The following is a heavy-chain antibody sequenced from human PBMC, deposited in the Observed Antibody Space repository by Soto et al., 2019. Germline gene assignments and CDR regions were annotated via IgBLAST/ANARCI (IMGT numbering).Heavy chain of an antibody. Sequence: AGSLRLSCAAYGLTVSGYGLHWIRQPPGEGLEWVAVICYDGSNNYYAYSVKGRFTISRDNSNNTLYRQTSSPRAETTVVYYCERTYYYDICGYYGDAFDIWGQGTMVTVSS. J-gene: IGHJ3*02. D-gene: IGHD3-22*01. V-gene: IGHV3-33*01. CDR3: ERTYYYDICGYYGDAFDI. CDR2: ICYDGSNN. CDR1: GLTVSGYG.